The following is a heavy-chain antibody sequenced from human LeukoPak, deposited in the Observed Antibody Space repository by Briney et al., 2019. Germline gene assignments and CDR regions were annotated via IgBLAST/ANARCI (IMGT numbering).Heavy chain of an antibody. D-gene: IGHD4-17*01. CDR3: ASAMTTVTTQWFDP. J-gene: IGHJ5*02. V-gene: IGHV4-39*01. CDR1: GGSISSSSYY. Sequence: SETLSLTCTVSGGSISSSSYYWGWIRPPPGKGLEWIGSIYYSGSTYYNPSLKSRVTISVDTSKNQFSLKLSSVTAADTAVYYCASAMTTVTTQWFDPWGQGTLVTVSS. CDR2: IYYSGST.